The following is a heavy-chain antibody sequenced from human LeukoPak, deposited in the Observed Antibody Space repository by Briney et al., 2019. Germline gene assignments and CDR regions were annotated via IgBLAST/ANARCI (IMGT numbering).Heavy chain of an antibody. Sequence: GASVKVSCKASGYTFTSYYMHWVRQAPGQGLEWMGIINPSGGSTSYAQKFQGRVTMTRDTSISTAYMELSRLRSDDTAVYYCARVTAVAGRFDYWGQGTLVTVSS. CDR2: INPSGGST. J-gene: IGHJ4*02. D-gene: IGHD6-19*01. V-gene: IGHV1-46*01. CDR1: GYTFTSYY. CDR3: ARVTAVAGRFDY.